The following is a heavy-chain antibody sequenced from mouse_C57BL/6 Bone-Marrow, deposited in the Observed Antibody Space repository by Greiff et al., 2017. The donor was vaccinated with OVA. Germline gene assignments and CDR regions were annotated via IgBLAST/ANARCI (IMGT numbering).Heavy chain of an antibody. CDR1: GFTFSDYY. CDR2: INYDGSST. J-gene: IGHJ2*01. CDR3: ARDQNYGSSYYFDY. Sequence: EVQLVESEGGLVQPGSSMKLSCTASGFTFSDYYMAWVRQVPEKGLEWVANINYDGSSTYYLDSLKSRFIISRDNAKNILYLQMSSLKSEDTATYYCARDQNYGSSYYFDYWGQGTTLTVSS. V-gene: IGHV5-16*01. D-gene: IGHD1-1*01.